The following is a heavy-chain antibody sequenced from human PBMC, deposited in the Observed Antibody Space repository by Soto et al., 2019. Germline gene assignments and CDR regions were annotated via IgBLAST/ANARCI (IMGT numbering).Heavy chain of an antibody. CDR2: ISAHNGDT. CDR1: CYSFATYG. CDR3: ATEPIYYNDGSGYYPLGH. V-gene: IGHV1-18*04. J-gene: IGHJ4*02. Sequence: GASVKVSCKASCYSFATYGFSWVRQAPGQGLECVGWISAHNGDTHYSQKFQGRVTLTTDTSTNTGYMELRSLTSDDTAVYFCATEPIYYNDGSGYYPLGHWGQGTLVTVSS. D-gene: IGHD3-22*01.